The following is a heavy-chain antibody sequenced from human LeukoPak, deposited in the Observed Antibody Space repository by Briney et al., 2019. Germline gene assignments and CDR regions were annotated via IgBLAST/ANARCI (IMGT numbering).Heavy chain of an antibody. J-gene: IGHJ5*02. Sequence: ASVKVSCKASGYTFTSYGISWVRQAPGLGLEWMGWISAYNGNTNYAQKLQGRVTMTTDTSTSTAYMELRSLRSDDTAVYYCARDESYGDYNNWFDPWGQGTLVTVSS. CDR1: GYTFTSYG. CDR2: ISAYNGNT. CDR3: ARDESYGDYNNWFDP. V-gene: IGHV1-18*01. D-gene: IGHD4-17*01.